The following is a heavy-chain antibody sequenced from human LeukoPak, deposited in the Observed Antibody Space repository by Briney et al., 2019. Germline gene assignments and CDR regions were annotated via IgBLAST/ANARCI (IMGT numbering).Heavy chain of an antibody. CDR3: ARGPPSGSYYYMDV. D-gene: IGHD1-26*01. V-gene: IGHV3-21*01. Sequence: PGGSLRLSCAASGFTFSSYSMNWVRQAPGKGLEWVSSISSSSSYIYYADSVKGRFTISRDNAKNSLYLQMNSLRAEDTAVYYCARGPPSGSYYYMDVWGKGTTVTVSS. CDR2: ISSSSSYI. J-gene: IGHJ6*03. CDR1: GFTFSSYS.